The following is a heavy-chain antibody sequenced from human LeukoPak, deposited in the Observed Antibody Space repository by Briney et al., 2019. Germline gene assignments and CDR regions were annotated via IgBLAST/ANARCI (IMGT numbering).Heavy chain of an antibody. CDR3: AKDRTIFGVVIPHPYYYGMDV. CDR1: GFTFSSYA. Sequence: GRSLRLSCAASGFTFSSYAMHWVRQAPGKGLEWVAVISYDGSNKYYADSVKGRFTISRDNSKNTLYLQMNSLRAEDTAVYYCAKDRTIFGVVIPHPYYYGMDVWGQGTTVTVSS. V-gene: IGHV3-30-3*01. J-gene: IGHJ6*02. D-gene: IGHD3-3*01. CDR2: ISYDGSNK.